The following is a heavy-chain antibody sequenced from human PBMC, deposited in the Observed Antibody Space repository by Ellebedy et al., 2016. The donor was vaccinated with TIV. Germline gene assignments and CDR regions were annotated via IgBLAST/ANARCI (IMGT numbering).Heavy chain of an antibody. V-gene: IGHV3-7*04. D-gene: IGHD2-8*02. CDR2: IKQAGSEK. J-gene: IGHJ4*02. Sequence: GESLKISCAASGFTFSSYWMSWVRPAPGKGLEWVANIKQAGSEKYYVDSVKCRFTISRDNAKNSLYLQMNSLRVEDTAVYYCAREYSTGMGTGGYWGQGTLVTVSS. CDR1: GFTFSSYW. CDR3: AREYSTGMGTGGY.